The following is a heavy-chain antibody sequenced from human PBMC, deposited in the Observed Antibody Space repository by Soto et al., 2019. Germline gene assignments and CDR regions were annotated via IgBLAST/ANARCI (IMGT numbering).Heavy chain of an antibody. CDR1: GFSVNSQW. D-gene: IGHD1-1*01. Sequence: PWCSPRLASAACGFSVNSQWMHWVRQAPGKGLVWVSHIGPDGSNMRDADSVQGRFTISRDNARNTLYLQMNSLRDEDTAVYCCVRDNNWSYGNWGQGILGT. CDR3: VRDNNWSYGN. J-gene: IGHJ4*02. CDR2: IGPDGSNM. V-gene: IGHV3-74*01.